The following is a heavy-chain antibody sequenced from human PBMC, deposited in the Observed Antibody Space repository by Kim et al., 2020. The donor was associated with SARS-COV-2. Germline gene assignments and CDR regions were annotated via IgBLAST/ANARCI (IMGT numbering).Heavy chain of an antibody. D-gene: IGHD3-16*01. CDR1: GFTFSSYA. J-gene: IGHJ4*02. Sequence: GRSLRLSCAASGFTFSSYAMHWVRQAPGKGLEWVAVISYDGSNKYYADSVKGRFTISRDNSKNTLYLQMNSLRAEDTAVYYCAREGGDGYTPGCFDYWGQGTLVTVSS. CDR3: AREGGDGYTPGCFDY. CDR2: ISYDGSNK. V-gene: IGHV3-30*04.